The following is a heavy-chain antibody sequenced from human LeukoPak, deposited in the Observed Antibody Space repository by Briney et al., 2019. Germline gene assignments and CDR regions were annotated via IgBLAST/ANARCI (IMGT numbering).Heavy chain of an antibody. CDR1: GFTFSSYA. CDR3: AVRRQGFFDY. V-gene: IGHV3-23*01. J-gene: IGHJ4*02. Sequence: GGSLRLSCAASGFTFSSYAMSWVRQAPGKGLEWVSAISGSGGSTYYADSVKGRFTISRDNSKNTLYLQVNSLRAEDTAVYYCAVRRQGFFDYWGQGTLVTVSS. CDR2: ISGSGGST.